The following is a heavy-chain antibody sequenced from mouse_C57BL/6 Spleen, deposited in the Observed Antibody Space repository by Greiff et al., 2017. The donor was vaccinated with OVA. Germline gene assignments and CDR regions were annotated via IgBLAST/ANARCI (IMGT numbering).Heavy chain of an antibody. CDR2: ISSGSSTI. D-gene: IGHD2-1*01. CDR1: GFTFSDYG. J-gene: IGHJ4*01. CDR3: ARMEGNYLHAMDY. V-gene: IGHV5-17*01. Sequence: EVKLVESGGGLVKPGGSLKLSCAASGFTFSDYGMHWVRQAPEKGLEWVAYISSGSSTIYYADTVKGRFTISRDNAKNTLFLQMTSLRSEDTAMYYCARMEGNYLHAMDYWGQGTSVTVSS.